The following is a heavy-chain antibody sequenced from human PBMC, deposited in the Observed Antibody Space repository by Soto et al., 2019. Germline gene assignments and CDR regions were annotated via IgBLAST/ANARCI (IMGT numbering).Heavy chain of an antibody. CDR3: ARDLTRFCSGGSCPFSM. V-gene: IGHV1-18*01. CDR1: EDIFNNFG. D-gene: IGHD2-15*01. J-gene: IGHJ4*02. Sequence: QAQLVQSGAEVKKPGASVKVACTASEDIFNNFGITWVRQAPGQGLEWLGWVSYYNGNTNYAHRLQGRVFMTTDTATSTAYLELRSLTSNDTAVYYCARDLTRFCSGGSCPFSMWGQGTQVIVSS. CDR2: VSYYNGNT.